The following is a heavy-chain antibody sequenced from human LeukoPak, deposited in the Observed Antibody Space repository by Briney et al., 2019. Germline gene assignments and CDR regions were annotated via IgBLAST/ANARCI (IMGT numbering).Heavy chain of an antibody. CDR1: GFTFSSFA. V-gene: IGHV3-64D*06. Sequence: GGSLRLSCSASGFTFSSFATHWVRQAPGKGLEYVSAISSNGGSTYYADSVKGRFTISRDNSKNTLYLQMSSLRAEDTAVYYCMKTLGDYGEGYFDSWGQGTLVTVSS. CDR2: ISSNGGST. J-gene: IGHJ4*02. D-gene: IGHD4-17*01. CDR3: MKTLGDYGEGYFDS.